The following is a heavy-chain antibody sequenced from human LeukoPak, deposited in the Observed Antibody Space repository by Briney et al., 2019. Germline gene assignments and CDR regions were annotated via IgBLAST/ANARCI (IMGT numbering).Heavy chain of an antibody. V-gene: IGHV1-2*02. CDR2: INPDSGYT. Sequence: SVKVSCKASGYTFTGYFMHWVRQAPGQGLEWMGWINPDSGYTNYAQKFQGRVTMTRDTSISTTYMELSRLRSDDTAVYYCARRSGSYYYFDYWGQGTLVTVSS. CDR3: ARRSGSYYYFDY. CDR1: GYTFTGYF. D-gene: IGHD1-26*01. J-gene: IGHJ4*02.